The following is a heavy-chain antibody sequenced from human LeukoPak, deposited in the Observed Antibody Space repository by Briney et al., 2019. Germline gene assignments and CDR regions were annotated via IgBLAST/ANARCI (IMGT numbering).Heavy chain of an antibody. Sequence: SETLSLTCTVSGGSISSSSYYWSWIRQPPGKGLEWIGYIYYSGSTNYNPSLKSRVTISVDTSKNQFSLKLSSVTAADTAVYYCARWGEYGSGSYYNQVPNWFDPWGQGTLVTVSS. V-gene: IGHV4-61*01. D-gene: IGHD3-10*01. J-gene: IGHJ5*02. CDR3: ARWGEYGSGSYYNQVPNWFDP. CDR1: GGSISSSSYY. CDR2: IYYSGST.